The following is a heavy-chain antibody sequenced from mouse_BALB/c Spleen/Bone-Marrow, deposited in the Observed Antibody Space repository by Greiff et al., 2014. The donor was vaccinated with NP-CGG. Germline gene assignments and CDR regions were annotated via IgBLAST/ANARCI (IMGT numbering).Heavy chain of an antibody. CDR2: ILPGSGST. CDR1: GYTFSSYW. Sequence: QVQLKESGAELMKPGASVKISCKATGYTFSSYWIEWVKQRPGHGLEWIGEILPGSGSTNYNEKFKGKATFTADTSSNTAHMQLSSLTSEDSAVYYCAREDGNHVGFAYWGQGTLVTVSA. CDR3: AREDGNHVGFAY. D-gene: IGHD2-1*01. V-gene: IGHV1-9*01. J-gene: IGHJ3*01.